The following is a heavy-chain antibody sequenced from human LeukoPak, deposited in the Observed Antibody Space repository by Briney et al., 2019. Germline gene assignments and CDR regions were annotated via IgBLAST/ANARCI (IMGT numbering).Heavy chain of an antibody. Sequence: GGSLRLSCAASGFTFSSYAMIWVRQAPGKGLEWVSAIVGSGGGTEYADSVKGRFTISRDNSKNTLYLQMNTLRAEDTAVYYCARDPNGDYIGAFDFRGQGTMVTVSS. V-gene: IGHV3-23*01. CDR1: GFTFSSYA. CDR3: ARDPNGDYIGAFDF. D-gene: IGHD4-17*01. CDR2: IVGSGGGT. J-gene: IGHJ3*01.